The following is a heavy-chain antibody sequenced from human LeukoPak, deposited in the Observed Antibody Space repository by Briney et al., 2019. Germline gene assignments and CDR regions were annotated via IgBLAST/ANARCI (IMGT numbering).Heavy chain of an antibody. CDR3: ARAMRTAIDRHWFDP. D-gene: IGHD5-18*01. Sequence: ASVKVSCKTSGYTFTNYDINWVRQATGQGLEWMGWMNPNNGNAGYAQKFQGRVTITRNTSINTAYMELSSLRSEDTAVYYCARAMRTAIDRHWFDPWGQGTLVTVSS. J-gene: IGHJ5*02. CDR1: GYTFTNYD. CDR2: MNPNNGNA. V-gene: IGHV1-8*03.